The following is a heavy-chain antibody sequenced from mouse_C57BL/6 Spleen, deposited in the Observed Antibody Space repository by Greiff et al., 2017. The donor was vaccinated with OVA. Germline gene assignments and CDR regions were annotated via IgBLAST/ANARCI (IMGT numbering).Heavy chain of an antibody. D-gene: IGHD2-1*01. V-gene: IGHV14-4*01. CDR3: PMGNFAY. J-gene: IGHJ3*01. CDR2: IDPENGDT. CDR1: GFNFKDDY. Sequence: VQLQQSGAELVRPGASVKLSCTASGFNFKDDYMHWVKQRPEQGLEWIGWIDPENGDTEYASKFQGKATITADTSSNTAYLQLSSLTSEDTAVYYCPMGNFAYWGQGTLVTVSA.